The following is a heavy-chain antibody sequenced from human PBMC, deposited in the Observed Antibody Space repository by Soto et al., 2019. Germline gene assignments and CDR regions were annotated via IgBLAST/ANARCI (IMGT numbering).Heavy chain of an antibody. CDR1: GFTFSTYG. CDR3: ARALGQYYDFWSGYP. J-gene: IGHJ5*02. V-gene: IGHV3-30*03. D-gene: IGHD3-3*01. CDR2: ISHGGSNK. Sequence: GGSLRLSCAASGFTFSTYGMHWVRQAPGKGLGWVALISHGGSNKHYADSVRGRFTISRDNSKNTLYLQMSSLRAEDTAVYFCARALGQYYDFWSGYPWGQGTLVTVSS.